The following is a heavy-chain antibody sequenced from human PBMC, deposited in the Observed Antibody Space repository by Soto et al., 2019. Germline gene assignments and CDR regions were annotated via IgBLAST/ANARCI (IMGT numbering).Heavy chain of an antibody. CDR2: INSGASAT. J-gene: IGHJ4*02. CDR1: GFTFSTSW. CDR3: ARGPSGWFGYDY. Sequence: EVQLVESGGGLVQPGGSLRLSCAASGFTFSTSWMHWVRQAAGKGLVWVSRINSGASATNYADSVKGRFTISRDNAKNTLYLQMDSLTAEDTAVYYCARGPSGWFGYDYWGQGTQVSVSS. D-gene: IGHD6-19*01. V-gene: IGHV3-74*01.